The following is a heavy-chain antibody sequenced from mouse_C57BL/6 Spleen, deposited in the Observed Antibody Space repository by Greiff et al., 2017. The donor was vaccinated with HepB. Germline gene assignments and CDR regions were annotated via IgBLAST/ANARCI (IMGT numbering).Heavy chain of an antibody. CDR1: GYTFTDYY. V-gene: IGHV1-76*01. J-gene: IGHJ4*01. Sequence: QVQLKESGAELVRPGASVKLSCKASGYTFTDYYINWVKQRPGQGLEWIARIYPGSGNTYYNEKFKGKATLTAEKSSSTAYMQLSSLTSEDSAVYFCARWDYDDAMDYWGQGTSVTVSS. CDR2: IYPGSGNT. CDR3: ARWDYDDAMDY. D-gene: IGHD2-4*01.